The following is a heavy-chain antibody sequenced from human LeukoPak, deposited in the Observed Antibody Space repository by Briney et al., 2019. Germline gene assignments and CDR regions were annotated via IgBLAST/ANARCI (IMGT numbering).Heavy chain of an antibody. D-gene: IGHD3-10*01. CDR3: ARATASGSGRAYDH. J-gene: IGHJ4*02. V-gene: IGHV4-34*01. CDR1: GESMIGHY. Sequence: PSETLSLTCAVYGESMIGHYWTWIRQPPGKRLEWIGEIHHSGGTNSNPSPKNRLTMSIDMSKNQFSLKLKSVTAADTAVYYCARATASGSGRAYDHWAQGNLVPVSS. CDR2: IHHSGGT.